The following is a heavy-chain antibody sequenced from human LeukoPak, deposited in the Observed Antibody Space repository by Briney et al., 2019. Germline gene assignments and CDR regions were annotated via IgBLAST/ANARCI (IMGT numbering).Heavy chain of an antibody. V-gene: IGHV4-59*01. D-gene: IGHD2-15*01. CDR1: GGSISSYY. CDR3: ARFGSEAFDI. CDR2: IYYSGST. J-gene: IGHJ3*02. Sequence: SKTLSLTCTVSGGSISSYYWRWIQQPPGKGLEWIGYIYYSGSTNYNPSLKSRVTISVDTSKNQFSLKLSSVTAADTAVYYCARFGSEAFDIWGQGTMVTVSS.